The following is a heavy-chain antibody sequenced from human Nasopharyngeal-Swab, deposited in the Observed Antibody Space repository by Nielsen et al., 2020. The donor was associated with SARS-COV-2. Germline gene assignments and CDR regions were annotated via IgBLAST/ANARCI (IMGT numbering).Heavy chain of an antibody. CDR3: TTGTTGNPTYYYYYGMDV. CDR2: IYSGGST. J-gene: IGHJ6*02. Sequence: VRQAPGKGLEWVSVIYSGGSTYYADSVKGRFTISRDNSKNTLYLQMNSLRAEDTAVYYCTTGTTGNPTYYYYYGMDVWGQGTTVTSP. D-gene: IGHD1-1*01. V-gene: IGHV3-53*01.